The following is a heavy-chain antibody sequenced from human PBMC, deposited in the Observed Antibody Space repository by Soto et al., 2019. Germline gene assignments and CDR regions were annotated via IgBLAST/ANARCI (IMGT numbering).Heavy chain of an antibody. CDR3: ALGGGFQH. CDR1: GFTFSDHY. J-gene: IGHJ1*01. D-gene: IGHD3-16*01. V-gene: IGHV3-72*01. Sequence: EVQLVESGGGLVQPGGSLRLSCAASGFTFSDHYSDWVRQAPGKGLEWVGRSRNKANSYTTEYAASVKGRFTLSRDDSTNSVYLQMNSLKTGDTAVYYCALGGGFQHCGQGTLVTVSS. CDR2: SRNKANSYTT.